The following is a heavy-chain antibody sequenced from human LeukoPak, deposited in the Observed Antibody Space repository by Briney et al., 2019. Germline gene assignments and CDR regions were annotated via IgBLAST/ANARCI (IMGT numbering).Heavy chain of an antibody. Sequence: PGGSLRLSCAASGFTFTGYSMNWVRQAPGEGLEWVSYISSSGSTIYYADSVKGRFTISRDNAKDSLYLQMNSLRDEDTAVYYCARDKYGDYGADYWGQGTLVTVSS. CDR2: ISSSGSTI. D-gene: IGHD4-17*01. J-gene: IGHJ4*02. CDR1: GFTFTGYS. V-gene: IGHV3-48*02. CDR3: ARDKYGDYGADY.